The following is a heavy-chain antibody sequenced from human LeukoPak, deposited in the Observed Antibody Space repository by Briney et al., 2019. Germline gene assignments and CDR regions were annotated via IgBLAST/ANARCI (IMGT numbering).Heavy chain of an antibody. J-gene: IGHJ4*02. CDR1: GFTSSSYA. Sequence: AGGSLRLSCAASGFTSSSYAMSWVRQAPGKGLEWVSSISNSGGRTFYTDSVKGRFTISRDNSKITLYLQMNSLRAEDTAVYYCAKSYNGYESKPDYWGQGTLVTVSS. CDR3: AKSYNGYESKPDY. V-gene: IGHV3-23*01. D-gene: IGHD5-12*01. CDR2: ISNSGGRT.